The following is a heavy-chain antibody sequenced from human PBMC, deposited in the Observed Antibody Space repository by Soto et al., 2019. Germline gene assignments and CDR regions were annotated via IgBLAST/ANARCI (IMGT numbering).Heavy chain of an antibody. D-gene: IGHD3-9*01. CDR2: IYYSGST. CDR3: ATLTKYDILTGFYPC. V-gene: IGHV4-61*01. J-gene: IGHJ4*02. Sequence: SETLSLTCTVSGGSVSSGSYYWSWIRQPPGKGLEWIGYIYYSGSTNYNPSLKSRVTISVDNSNNTLYFQMNSLRAEDTAVYYCATLTKYDILTGFYPCWGQGTLVTVSS. CDR1: GGSVSSGSYY.